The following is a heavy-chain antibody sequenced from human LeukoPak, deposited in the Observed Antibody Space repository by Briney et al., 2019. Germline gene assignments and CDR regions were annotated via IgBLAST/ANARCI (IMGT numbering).Heavy chain of an antibody. CDR2: ISYSGGT. D-gene: IGHD3-22*01. CDR1: GGSISSYY. Sequence: SETLSLTCIVSGGSISSYYWSWIRQSPGKGLEWIGYISYSGGTNYNPSLKSRVTISVDTSKNQFSLKLSSVTAADTAVYYCANTVDSSGYFYYFDYWGQGTLVTASS. CDR3: ANTVDSSGYFYYFDY. J-gene: IGHJ4*02. V-gene: IGHV4-59*01.